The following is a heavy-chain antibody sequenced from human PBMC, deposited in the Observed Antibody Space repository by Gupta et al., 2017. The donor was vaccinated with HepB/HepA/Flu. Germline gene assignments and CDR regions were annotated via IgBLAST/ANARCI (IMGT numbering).Heavy chain of an antibody. CDR2: IIPIFGTA. D-gene: IGHD2-2*01. J-gene: IGHJ1*01. Sequence: QVQLVQSGAEVKKPGSSVKVPCKASGGTFISYAISWVRQSPGQGLEWMGGIIPIFGTANYAQKFQGRVTITADKSTSTAYMELSSLRSEDTAVYYCARGLGYCSSTSCYRDAAEYFQHWGQGTLVTVSS. CDR1: GGTFISYA. V-gene: IGHV1-69*06. CDR3: ARGLGYCSSTSCYRDAAEYFQH.